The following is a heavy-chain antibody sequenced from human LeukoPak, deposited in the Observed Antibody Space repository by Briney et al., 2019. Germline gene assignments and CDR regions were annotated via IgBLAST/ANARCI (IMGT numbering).Heavy chain of an antibody. V-gene: IGHV3-30*02. Sequence: GALRLSCAASGFNFRSYGMHWVRQAPGKGLEWVAVIWYDGSNKYYADSVKGRFTISRDNSKNIVSLQMNSLRAEDTAFYYCAKDPHSSSWYYFDSWGQGTLVTVSS. J-gene: IGHJ4*02. CDR1: GFNFRSYG. CDR3: AKDPHSSSWYYFDS. D-gene: IGHD6-13*01. CDR2: IWYDGSNK.